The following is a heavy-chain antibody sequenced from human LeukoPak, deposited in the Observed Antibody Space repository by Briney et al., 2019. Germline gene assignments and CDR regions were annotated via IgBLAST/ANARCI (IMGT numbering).Heavy chain of an antibody. CDR1: GGSISSSSYY. V-gene: IGHV4-39*01. J-gene: IGHJ4*02. CDR3: ARFGYSYGFFDY. D-gene: IGHD5-18*01. CDR2: IYYSGST. Sequence: PSETLSLTCTVSGGSISSSSYYWGWIRQPPGEGLEWIGSIYYSGSTYYNPSLKSRVTISVDTSKNQFSLKLSSVTAADTAVYYCARFGYSYGFFDYWGQGTLVTVSS.